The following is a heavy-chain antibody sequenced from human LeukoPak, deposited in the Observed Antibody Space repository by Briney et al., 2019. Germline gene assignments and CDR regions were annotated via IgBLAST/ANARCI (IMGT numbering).Heavy chain of an antibody. CDR2: ISSSGSTI. J-gene: IGHJ4*02. V-gene: IGHV3-48*03. D-gene: IGHD1-26*01. CDR3: ARAGAGHFDY. Sequence: GGSLRLSCAASGFTFSSYEMNWVRQAPGKGLEWVSYISSSGSTIYYADSVKGRLTISRDNAKNSLYLQMNSLRAEDTAVYYCARAGAGHFDYWGQGTLVTVSS. CDR1: GFTFSSYE.